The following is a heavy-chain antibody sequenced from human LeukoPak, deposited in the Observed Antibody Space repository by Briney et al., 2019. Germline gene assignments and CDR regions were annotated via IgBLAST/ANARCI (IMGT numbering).Heavy chain of an antibody. CDR3: ARQQLSQLYYFDY. Sequence: SETLSLTCTVSGGSISSYYWSWIRQPPGKGLEWIGYINYSGSTNYNPSLKSRVTISVDTSKNQFSLSLSSVTAADTAVYYCARQQLSQLYYFDYWGQGTLVTVSS. V-gene: IGHV4-59*01. D-gene: IGHD6-13*01. J-gene: IGHJ4*02. CDR2: INYSGST. CDR1: GGSISSYY.